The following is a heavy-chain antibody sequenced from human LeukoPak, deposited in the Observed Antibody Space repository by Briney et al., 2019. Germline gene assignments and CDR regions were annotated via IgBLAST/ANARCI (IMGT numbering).Heavy chain of an antibody. D-gene: IGHD5-24*01. CDR2: IGIDSGNT. J-gene: IGHJ4*02. V-gene: IGHV3-11*06. CDR1: GFTVSSNY. Sequence: GGSLRLSCAASGFTVSSNYMSWVRLAPGKGLEWISYIGIDSGNTNYADSVKGRFTISGDKAKNSLYLQMNSLRVEDTAVYYCARDYKYAFDNWGQGTLVTVSS. CDR3: ARDYKYAFDN.